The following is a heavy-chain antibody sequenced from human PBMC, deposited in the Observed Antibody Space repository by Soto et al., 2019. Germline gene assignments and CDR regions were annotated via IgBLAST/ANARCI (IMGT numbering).Heavy chain of an antibody. CDR2: INHSRST. Sequence: LYPSETLSLTCAVYGGSFSGYYWTWIRQPPGTGLEWIGEINHSRSTNYNPSLKSRVTISVDTSKNQFSLKLTSVTAADTAVYYCARDKITGLFDYWGQGTLVTVSS. CDR1: GGSFSGYY. D-gene: IGHD2-8*02. CDR3: ARDKITGLFDY. J-gene: IGHJ4*02. V-gene: IGHV4-34*01.